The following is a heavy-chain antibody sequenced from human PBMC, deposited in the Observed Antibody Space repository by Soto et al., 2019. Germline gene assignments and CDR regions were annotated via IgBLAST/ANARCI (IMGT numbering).Heavy chain of an antibody. CDR2: INTDGNDI. D-gene: IGHD1-1*01. V-gene: IGHV3-74*01. CDR1: GFTFSSYW. Sequence: PGGSLRLSCAASGFTFSSYWMHWVRQAPGKGLMWVSRINTDGNDILYAYSVKGRFTISRDNAKNTLYLQMNSLRAEDTAVYFCARDQTMPGPTTFDYWGQGTLVTVSS. J-gene: IGHJ4*02. CDR3: ARDQTMPGPTTFDY.